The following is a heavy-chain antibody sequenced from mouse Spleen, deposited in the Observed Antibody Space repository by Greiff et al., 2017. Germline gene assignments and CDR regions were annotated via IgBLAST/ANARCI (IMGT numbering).Heavy chain of an antibody. CDR1: GFSLTSYG. Sequence: VKLVESGPGLVAPSQSLSITCTVSGFSLTSYGVHWVRQTPGKGLEWLGVIWAGGSTNYNSAIMSRLSISKDNSKSQVFLKMNSLQTDDTAMDYCAIGSTIITTGLGFFGVWGAGDSVTGSS. D-gene: IGHD2-4*01. CDR2: IWAGGST. CDR3: AIGSTIITTGLGFFGV. V-gene: IGHV2-9*02. J-gene: IGHJ1*01.